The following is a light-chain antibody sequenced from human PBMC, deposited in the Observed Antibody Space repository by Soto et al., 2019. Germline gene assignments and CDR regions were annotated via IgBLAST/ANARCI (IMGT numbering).Light chain of an antibody. Sequence: QSALTQPRSVSGSPGQSVTISCTGTSSDVASYNFVSWYQQHPGKAPKLMIYDVSKRPSGVPDRFSGSKSGNTASLTISGLLAEDEADYYCCSYAGSYTYVFGTGTKLTVL. V-gene: IGLV2-11*01. J-gene: IGLJ1*01. CDR2: DVS. CDR3: CSYAGSYTYV. CDR1: SSDVASYNF.